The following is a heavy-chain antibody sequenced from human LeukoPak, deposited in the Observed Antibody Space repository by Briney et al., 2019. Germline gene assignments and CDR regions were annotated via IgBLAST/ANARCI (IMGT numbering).Heavy chain of an antibody. Sequence: PGRSLRLSCAASGFTFDDYAMHWVRQAPGKGLEWVSGISWNGDIKGYADSVKVRFTISRDNAQNSLYPQINSLRPEDTAFYSCAKDRMGAYFTIPDYWGQGTLVTVSS. CDR2: ISWNGDIK. CDR1: GFTFDDYA. CDR3: AKDRMGAYFTIPDY. J-gene: IGHJ4*02. V-gene: IGHV3-9*01. D-gene: IGHD2/OR15-2a*01.